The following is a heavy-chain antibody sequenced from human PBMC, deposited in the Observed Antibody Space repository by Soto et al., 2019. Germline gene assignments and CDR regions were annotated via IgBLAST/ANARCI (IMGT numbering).Heavy chain of an antibody. CDR3: ARGMTPPGAPAWYYFDS. J-gene: IGHJ4*02. Sequence: ENLSLTCSVSGACIAGSSYWSWIRQPAGKGLEWIGRFSLSGTTNYSPSLRSRVTMSADVSKNQFSLRLTSVTAADTALYYCARGMTPPGAPAWYYFDSWGQGTLVTVSS. V-gene: IGHV4-4*07. D-gene: IGHD2-8*02. CDR1: GACIAGSSY. CDR2: FSLSGTT.